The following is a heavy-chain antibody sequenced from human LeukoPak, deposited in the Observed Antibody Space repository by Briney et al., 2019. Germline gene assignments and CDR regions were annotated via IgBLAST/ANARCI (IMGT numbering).Heavy chain of an antibody. D-gene: IGHD4-17*01. CDR1: GGSISSSSYC. V-gene: IGHV4-39*07. Sequence: SETLSLTCTISGGSISSSSYCWGWIRQPPGKGLEWIGNFYYSGSTYYNPSLKSRVTMSVDTSRNQFSLKLSSVTAADTAVYYCARDRGYGDFAYYFDYWGQGTLVTVSS. J-gene: IGHJ4*02. CDR2: FYYSGST. CDR3: ARDRGYGDFAYYFDY.